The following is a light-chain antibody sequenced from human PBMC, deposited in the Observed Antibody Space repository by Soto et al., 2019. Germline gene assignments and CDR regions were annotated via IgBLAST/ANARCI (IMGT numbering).Light chain of an antibody. V-gene: IGKV1-5*03. J-gene: IGKJ1*01. Sequence: DIQMTQSPSTLSASVGDRVTITCRASQSIGVWLAWYQQKPGPAPKLLIYATTTLHSEVPLRFSGSGSGTEFTLTISSLQPDDFATYYCQQYINYFRTFGQGTKVEIK. CDR1: QSIGVW. CDR2: ATT. CDR3: QQYINYFRT.